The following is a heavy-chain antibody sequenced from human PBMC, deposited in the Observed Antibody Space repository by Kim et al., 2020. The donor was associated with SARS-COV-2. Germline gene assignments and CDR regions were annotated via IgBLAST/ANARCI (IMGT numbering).Heavy chain of an antibody. D-gene: IGHD3-3*01. J-gene: IGHJ6*02. CDR1: GFTFSDYY. V-gene: IGHV3-11*05. CDR2: ISSSSSYT. CDR3: ARGSHYDFWSGYYDDYYYYGMDV. Sequence: GGSLRLSCAASGFTFSDYYMSWIRQAPGKGLEWVSYISSSSSYTNYADSVKGRFTISRDNAKNSLYLQMNSLRAEDTAVYYCARGSHYDFWSGYYDDYYYYGMDVWGQGTTVTVSS.